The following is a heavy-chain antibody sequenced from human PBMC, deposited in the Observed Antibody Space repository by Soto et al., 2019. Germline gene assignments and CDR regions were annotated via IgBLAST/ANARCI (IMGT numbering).Heavy chain of an antibody. J-gene: IGHJ1*01. D-gene: IGHD6-13*01. Sequence: GGSLRLSCAASGFTFDDYAMHWVRQVPGKGLEWVSGINWNSGSIGYGDSVKGRFATSRDNAKNSLHLQMNSLSAEDTAFYYCVKDESINWYSGHFRHWGQGTLVTVSS. CDR3: VKDESINWYSGHFRH. V-gene: IGHV3-9*01. CDR2: INWNSGSI. CDR1: GFTFDDYA.